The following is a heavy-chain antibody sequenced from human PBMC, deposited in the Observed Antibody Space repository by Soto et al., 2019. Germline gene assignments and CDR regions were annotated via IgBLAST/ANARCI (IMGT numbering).Heavy chain of an antibody. J-gene: IGHJ4*02. CDR3: ARALFVLFFTHGVSNTAGY. V-gene: IGHV1-2*02. Sequence: GPSVKVYCKGSGYTFTGYDMHWVRQAPGQGLEWMGWINPNSGGTNYAQKFQGRVTMTRDTSISTAYMELSRLRSDDTAVYYCARALFVLFFTHGVSNTAGYWRPGPFVT. CDR2: INPNSGGT. CDR1: GYTFTGYD. D-gene: IGHD2-8*01.